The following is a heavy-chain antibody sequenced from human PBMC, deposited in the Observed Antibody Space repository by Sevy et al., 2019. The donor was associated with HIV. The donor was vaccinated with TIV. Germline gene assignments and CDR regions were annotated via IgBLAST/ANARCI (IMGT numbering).Heavy chain of an antibody. Sequence: SEILSLTCTVSGASISSYYWNWIRQPPGKGLEWIGYSDYSGSTNYNPPLKSRVTISLDTSKNQVSLRMSTVTTADTAVYYCARGGARDGYNFPDSWGQGILVTVSS. CDR2: SDYSGST. V-gene: IGHV4-59*01. CDR1: GASISSYY. J-gene: IGHJ4*02. D-gene: IGHD1-1*01. CDR3: ARGGARDGYNFPDS.